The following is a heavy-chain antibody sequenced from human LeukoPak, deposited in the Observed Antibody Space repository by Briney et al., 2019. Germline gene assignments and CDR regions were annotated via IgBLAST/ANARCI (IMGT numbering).Heavy chain of an antibody. CDR1: GFCLSTSGRS. J-gene: IGHJ4*02. D-gene: IGHD5-12*01. Sequence: SGPALVKPTQTRTLTCTFSGFCLSTSGRSMSWSRQPPGKALEWLALIDSDDDKYYITSLKTRLTISKDTSKTQVVLTMTNMDPVDTATYYCARTPRRYSGYSDYWGQGTLVTVSS. CDR2: IDSDDDK. V-gene: IGHV2-70*01. CDR3: ARTPRRYSGYSDY.